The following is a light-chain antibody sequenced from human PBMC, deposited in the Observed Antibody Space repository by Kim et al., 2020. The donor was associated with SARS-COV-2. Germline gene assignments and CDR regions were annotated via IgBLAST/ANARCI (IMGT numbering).Light chain of an antibody. CDR3: QQYGNSRT. J-gene: IGKJ2*01. CDR1: QSISSSD. CDR2: GAT. V-gene: IGKV3-20*01. Sequence: DIVLTQSPGTLSVSPGERATLSCRASQSISSSDLSWYQQKPGQAPRHLIYGATTRATGIPDRFSGSGSGTDFTLTISRLEPEDFAVYYCQQYGNSRTFGQGTKL.